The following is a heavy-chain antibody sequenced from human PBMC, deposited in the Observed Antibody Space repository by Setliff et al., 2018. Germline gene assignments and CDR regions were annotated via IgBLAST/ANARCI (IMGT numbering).Heavy chain of an antibody. CDR3: ARRSVEYYYGSGYYYYGMDV. Sequence: GASVKVSCKASGYTFTSHYMHWVRQAPGLGLEWMGTINPSSGRTSYAQKFQGRVTMTRDTSTSTVYMDMSSLRSEDTAVYYCARRSVEYYYGSGYYYYGMDVWGQGTTVTVSS. D-gene: IGHD3-10*01. CDR1: GYTFTSHY. V-gene: IGHV1-46*01. CDR2: INPSSGRT. J-gene: IGHJ6*02.